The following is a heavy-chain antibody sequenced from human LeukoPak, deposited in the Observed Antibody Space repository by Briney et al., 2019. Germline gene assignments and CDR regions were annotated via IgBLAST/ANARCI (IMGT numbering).Heavy chain of an antibody. CDR2: ISGSGGST. D-gene: IGHD5-18*01. CDR1: GFTFSSYG. J-gene: IGHJ4*02. CDR3: AGVDTAMVGPHY. Sequence: PGRSLRLSCAASGFTFSSYGMHWVRQAPGKGLEWVSAISGSGGSTYYADSVKGRFTISRDNSKNTLYLQMNSLRAEDTAVYYCAGVDTAMVGPHYWGRGTLVTVSS. V-gene: IGHV3-23*01.